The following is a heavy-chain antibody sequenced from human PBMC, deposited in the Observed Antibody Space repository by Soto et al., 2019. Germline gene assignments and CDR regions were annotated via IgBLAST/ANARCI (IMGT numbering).Heavy chain of an antibody. D-gene: IGHD3-3*01. J-gene: IGHJ5*02. Sequence: SETLSLTCTISGGYVSSGSYYWSSIRQPPGKGLEWIGYINYRGSTNYNPSLKSRVPISGDTSKNQFSLKLGSVTAADTAVYYCVCDRGPSFGVVTNYNWFDPWGQGTLVTVSS. CDR3: VCDRGPSFGVVTNYNWFDP. V-gene: IGHV4-61*01. CDR2: INYRGST. CDR1: GGYVSSGSYY.